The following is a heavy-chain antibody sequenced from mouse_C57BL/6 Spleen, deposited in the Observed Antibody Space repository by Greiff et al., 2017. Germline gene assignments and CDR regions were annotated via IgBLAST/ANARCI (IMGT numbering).Heavy chain of an antibody. CDR3: SRGIFHYYGSSYDWYFDV. V-gene: IGHV1-18*01. CDR2: INPNNGGT. CDR1: GYTFTDYN. J-gene: IGHJ1*03. D-gene: IGHD1-1*01. Sequence: VHVKQSGPELVKPGASVKIPCKASGYTFTDYNMDWVKQSHGKSLEWIGDINPNNGGTISNQKFNGKATLTVDKSSSPAYMELRSLTSEATAVYYCSRGIFHYYGSSYDWYFDVWGTGTTVTVSS.